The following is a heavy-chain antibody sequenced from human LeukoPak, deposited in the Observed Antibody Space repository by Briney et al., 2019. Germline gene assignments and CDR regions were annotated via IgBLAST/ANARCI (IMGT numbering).Heavy chain of an antibody. CDR1: GGSFSGYY. J-gene: IGHJ5*02. Sequence: SETLSLTCAVYGGSFSGYYWSWIRQPPGKGLEWIGEINHSGSTNYNPSLKSRVTISVDTSKNQFSLKLSSVTAADTAVYYCARVPHYYDSSGYYYEVGWFDPWGQGTLVTVSS. CDR3: ARVPHYYDSSGYYYEVGWFDP. CDR2: INHSGST. V-gene: IGHV4-34*01. D-gene: IGHD3-22*01.